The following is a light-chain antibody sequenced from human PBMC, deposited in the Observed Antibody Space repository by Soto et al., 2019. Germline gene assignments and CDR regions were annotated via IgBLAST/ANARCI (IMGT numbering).Light chain of an antibody. CDR2: GAS. V-gene: IGKV3-20*01. Sequence: EIMFTQSPGPPSFSPGEKATLSCRARQSVSSSFLAWYQQKPGQAPRLLIYGASIRATGIPDRFSGSGSGTDFTLTISRLEPEDFAMYLCQHYGTSLWTFGQGTKVDIK. CDR3: QHYGTSLWT. CDR1: QSVSSSF. J-gene: IGKJ1*01.